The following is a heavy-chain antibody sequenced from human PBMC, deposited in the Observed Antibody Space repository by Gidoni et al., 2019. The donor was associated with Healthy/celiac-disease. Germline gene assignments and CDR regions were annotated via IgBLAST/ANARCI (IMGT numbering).Heavy chain of an antibody. V-gene: IGHV4-39*01. CDR3: ARGADIVVVVAAYELAFDI. Sequence: QLQLQASGPGLVKPSETLSLNCTVSGGSISSSSYYWGWIRKPPGKGLEWIGSIYYSGSTYYHPSLKSRVTISVDTSKNQFSLKLSSVTAADTAVYYCARGADIVVVVAAYELAFDIWGQGTMVTVSS. J-gene: IGHJ3*02. CDR1: GGSISSSSYY. CDR2: IYYSGST. D-gene: IGHD2-15*01.